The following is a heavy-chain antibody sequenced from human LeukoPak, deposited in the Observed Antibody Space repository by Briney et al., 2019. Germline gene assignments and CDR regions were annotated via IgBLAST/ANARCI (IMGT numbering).Heavy chain of an antibody. CDR3: AKDPGKLFGPRQYYFDY. CDR2: ISGSGGST. CDR1: GFTFSSYA. V-gene: IGHV3-23*01. D-gene: IGHD3-10*02. Sequence: PGGSLRLSCAASGFTFSSYAMSWVRQAPGKGLEWVSAISGSGGSTYYADSVKGRFTISRDNSKNTLYLQMNSLRAEDTAVYYCAKDPGKLFGPRQYYFDYWGQGTLVTVSS. J-gene: IGHJ4*02.